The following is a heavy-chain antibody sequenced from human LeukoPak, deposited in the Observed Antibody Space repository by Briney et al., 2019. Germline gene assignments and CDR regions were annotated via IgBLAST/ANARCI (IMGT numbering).Heavy chain of an antibody. CDR2: INPNGGST. CDR3: ARSVSSGWYAEFDY. V-gene: IGHV1-46*03. D-gene: IGHD6-19*01. CDR1: GYTFTSNY. Sequence: EASVKVSCKASGYTFTSNYMHWLRQAPGQGLEWMGIINPNGGSTSYAQKFQGRVTMTRDTSTSTAYMELSSLRSEDTAVYYCARSVSSGWYAEFDYWGQGTLVTVSS. J-gene: IGHJ4*02.